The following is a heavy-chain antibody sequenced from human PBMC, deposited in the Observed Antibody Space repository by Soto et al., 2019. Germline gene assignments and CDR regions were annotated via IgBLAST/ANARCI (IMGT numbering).Heavy chain of an antibody. Sequence: GSLRLSCAASGFTFNSYAMSWVRQAPGKGLEWVSAINGRGDTTYYADSAKGRFTISRDNTKNTISLHMSSLRAEDTAVYYCAKESEYGGSQREYYFDYWGQGILVTSPQ. D-gene: IGHD3-10*01. CDR1: GFTFNSYA. CDR2: INGRGDTT. CDR3: AKESEYGGSQREYYFDY. V-gene: IGHV3-23*01. J-gene: IGHJ4*02.